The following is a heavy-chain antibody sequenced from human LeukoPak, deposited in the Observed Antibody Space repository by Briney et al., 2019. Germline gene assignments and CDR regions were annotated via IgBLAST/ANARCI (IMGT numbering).Heavy chain of an antibody. V-gene: IGHV3-74*01. CDR1: GFTFSSYW. J-gene: IGHJ4*02. Sequence: PGGSLRLSCAASGFTFSSYWMHWVRQAPGKGLVWVSRINSDGSSTSYADSVKGRFTISRDNAKNTLYLQMNSLRAEDTAVYYCVRFRNYDSSGYSISFDYWGQGTLVTVSS. D-gene: IGHD3-22*01. CDR3: VRFRNYDSSGYSISFDY. CDR2: INSDGSST.